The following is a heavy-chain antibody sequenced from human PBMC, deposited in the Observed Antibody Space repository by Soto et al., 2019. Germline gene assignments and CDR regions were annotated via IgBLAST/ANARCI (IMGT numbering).Heavy chain of an antibody. CDR3: NRGSEYDFWSGYL. CDR2: IVPMFGTS. J-gene: IGHJ4*02. V-gene: IGHV1-69*06. D-gene: IGHD3-3*01. CDR1: GGTSTRYA. Sequence: QERLVQSGAEVRKPGSSVKVSCKVTGGTSTRYAINWVRQAPGQGLEWMGGIVPMFGTSKYAQKFQGRVTSPAETSTNVAYMELRSLRSEDTAVYYCNRGSEYDFWSGYLWGEGTLVSVSS.